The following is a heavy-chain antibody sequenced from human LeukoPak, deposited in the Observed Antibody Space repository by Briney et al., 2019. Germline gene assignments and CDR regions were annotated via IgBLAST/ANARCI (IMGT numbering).Heavy chain of an antibody. Sequence: GASVKVSCKASGYTFTGYYMHWVRQAPGQGLEWMGIINPSGGSTSYAQKFQGRVTMTRDTSTSTVYMELSSLRSEDTAVYYCARATYYYDSSGFGPFDYWGQGTLVTVSS. CDR1: GYTFTGYY. V-gene: IGHV1-46*01. J-gene: IGHJ4*02. CDR3: ARATYYYDSSGFGPFDY. CDR2: INPSGGST. D-gene: IGHD3-22*01.